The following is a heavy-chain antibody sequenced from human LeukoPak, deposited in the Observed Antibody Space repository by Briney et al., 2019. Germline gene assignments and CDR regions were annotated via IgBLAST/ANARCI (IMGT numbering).Heavy chain of an antibody. CDR3: AREAWRSSGYYSLNY. CDR1: GFTYSSYG. CDR2: IWYDGSNK. Sequence: GRSLRLSCAASGFTYSSYGMHWVRQAPGKGLEWVAVIWYDGSNKYYADSVKGRFTISRDNSKNTLYLQMNSLRAEDTAVYYCAREAWRSSGYYSLNYWGQGTLVTVSS. D-gene: IGHD3-22*01. J-gene: IGHJ4*02. V-gene: IGHV3-33*01.